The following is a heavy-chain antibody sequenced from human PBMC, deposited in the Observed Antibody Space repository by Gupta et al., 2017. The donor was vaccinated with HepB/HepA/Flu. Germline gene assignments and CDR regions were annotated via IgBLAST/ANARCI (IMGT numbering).Heavy chain of an antibody. CDR3: ARESPRYSSSSRYYYYYTWTS. CDR2: IYSGGST. CDR1: GFTVSSNY. D-gene: IGHD6-6*01. J-gene: IGHJ6*03. Sequence: EVQLVESGGGLIQPGGSLRLSCAASGFTVSSNYMSWVRQAPGKGLEWVSVIYSGGSTYYADSVKGRFTISRDNSKNTLYLQMNSLRAEDTAVYYCARESPRYSSSSRYYYYYTWTSGAKGPRSPSP. V-gene: IGHV3-53*01.